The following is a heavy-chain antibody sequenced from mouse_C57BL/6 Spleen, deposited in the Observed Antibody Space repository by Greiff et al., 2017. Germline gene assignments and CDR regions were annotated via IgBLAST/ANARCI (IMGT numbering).Heavy chain of an antibody. J-gene: IGHJ1*03. CDR1: GFTFSDYG. Sequence: EVKVVESGGGLVKPGGSLKLSCAASGFTFSDYGMHWVRQAPEKGLEWVAYISSGSSTIYYADTVKGRFTISRDNAKNTLFLQMTSLRSEDTAMYYCARPGSVVGYFDVWGTGTTVTVSS. CDR2: ISSGSSTI. CDR3: ARPGSVVGYFDV. D-gene: IGHD1-1*01. V-gene: IGHV5-17*01.